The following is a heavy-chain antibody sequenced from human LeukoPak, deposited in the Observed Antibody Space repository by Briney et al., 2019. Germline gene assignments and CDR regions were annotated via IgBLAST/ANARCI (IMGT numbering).Heavy chain of an antibody. CDR2: ISSSSSYT. CDR3: ARDRASGSYDLDY. V-gene: IGHV3-11*06. D-gene: IGHD1-26*01. J-gene: IGHJ4*02. Sequence: PGGSLRLSCAASGXTFSDYYMSWIRQAPGRGLEWASYISSSSSYTNYADPVKGRFTISRDNAKNSLYLQMNSLRAEDTAVYYCARDRASGSYDLDYWGQGTLVTVSS. CDR1: GXTFSDYY.